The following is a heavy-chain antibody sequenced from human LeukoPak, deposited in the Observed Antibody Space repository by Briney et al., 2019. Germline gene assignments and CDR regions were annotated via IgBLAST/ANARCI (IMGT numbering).Heavy chain of an antibody. CDR3: ASGNISTFDY. Sequence: GGSLRLSCAASGFTFSSYAMTWVRQAPGKGLEWVSIISGSGGSTYYTDSVKGRFTISRDNSKNTLYLQMNSLRAEDTAVYYCASGNISTFDYWGQGTLVTVSS. D-gene: IGHD1-26*01. V-gene: IGHV3-23*01. J-gene: IGHJ4*02. CDR1: GFTFSSYA. CDR2: ISGSGGST.